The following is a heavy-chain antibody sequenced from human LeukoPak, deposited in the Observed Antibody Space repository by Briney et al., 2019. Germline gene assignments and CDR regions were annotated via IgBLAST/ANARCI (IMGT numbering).Heavy chain of an antibody. D-gene: IGHD5-24*01. Sequence: SETLSLTCTVSGGSIRSYYWSWIRQPAGKALEWIGRIYTSGSTNYNPSLKSRVTMSIDTSKNQFSLKLSSVTAADTAVYYCARPRGNVEMAAIPFDYWGQGTLVTVSS. CDR3: ARPRGNVEMAAIPFDY. CDR1: GGSIRSYY. J-gene: IGHJ4*02. V-gene: IGHV4-4*07. CDR2: IYTSGST.